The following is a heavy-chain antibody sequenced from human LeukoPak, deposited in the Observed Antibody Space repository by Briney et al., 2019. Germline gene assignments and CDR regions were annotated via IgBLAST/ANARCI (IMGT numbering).Heavy chain of an antibody. CDR3: AKDMDLIVVVVAATDY. D-gene: IGHD2-15*01. J-gene: IGHJ4*02. CDR1: GFTFSSYA. Sequence: GGSLRLSCAASGFTFSSYAMSWVRQAPGKGLEWVSAISGSGGSTYYADSVKGRFTISRDNSKNTLYLQMNSLRAEDTAVYYCAKDMDLIVVVVAATDYWGQGTLVTVSS. V-gene: IGHV3-23*01. CDR2: ISGSGGST.